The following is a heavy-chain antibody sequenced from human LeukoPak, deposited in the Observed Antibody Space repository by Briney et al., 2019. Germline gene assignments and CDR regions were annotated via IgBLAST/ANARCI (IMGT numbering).Heavy chain of an antibody. D-gene: IGHD6-13*01. Sequence: PSETLSLTCTVSGGSISSGGYYWSWIRQHPGKGLEWIGYIYYSGSTYYSPSLKSRVTISVDTSKNQFSLKLSSVTAADTAVYYCASLISSWDAFDIWGQGTMVTVSS. CDR2: IYYSGST. J-gene: IGHJ3*02. CDR1: GGSISSGGYY. CDR3: ASLISSWDAFDI. V-gene: IGHV4-31*03.